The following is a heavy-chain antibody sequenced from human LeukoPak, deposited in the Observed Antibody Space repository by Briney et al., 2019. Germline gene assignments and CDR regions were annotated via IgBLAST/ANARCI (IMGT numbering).Heavy chain of an antibody. CDR3: ASTPGRQDYYYYMDV. V-gene: IGHV1-46*04. CDR2: INPSGGST. J-gene: IGHJ6*03. Sequence: ASVKVSCKTSGYTFTSYYMHWVRHVPGQGLESMRIINPSGGSTRSAQKLQGRVTMTRDKSTSTVYMELSSLRSEDTAVYYCASTPGRQDYYYYMDVWGKGTTVTVSS. CDR1: GYTFTSYY. D-gene: IGHD2-15*01.